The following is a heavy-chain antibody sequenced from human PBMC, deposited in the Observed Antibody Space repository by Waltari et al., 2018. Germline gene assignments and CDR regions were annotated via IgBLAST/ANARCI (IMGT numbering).Heavy chain of an antibody. CDR2: IYTGGST. D-gene: IGHD3-16*02. J-gene: IGHJ4*02. V-gene: IGHV4-61*02. CDR3: ARQSGPGDYVWGSYRGSLDY. Sequence: QVQLQESGPGLVKPSQTLSLTCTVSGGSISSGSYSWSWIRPPAGKGLGWIGRIYTGGSTNYNPSLKSRVTISVDTSKNQFSLKLSSVTAADTAVYYCARQSGPGDYVWGSYRGSLDYWGQGTLVTVSS. CDR1: GGSISSGSYS.